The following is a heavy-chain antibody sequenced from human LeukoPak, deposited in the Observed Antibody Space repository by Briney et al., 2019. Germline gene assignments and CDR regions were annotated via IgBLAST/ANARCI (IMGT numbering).Heavy chain of an antibody. CDR2: IRFGGSME. V-gene: IGHV3-30*02. D-gene: IGHD1-14*01. J-gene: IGHJ3*01. Sequence: GGSLRLSCVGSGFPFSNYGIHWVRQAPGKGLEWVAFIRFGGSMEYYADSVKGRFTISRDNSNNLLYLQMNSLRPEDTAVYYCAKSRAPTADPDAFDVWGQGTVVTVSP. CDR1: GFPFSNYG. CDR3: AKSRAPTADPDAFDV.